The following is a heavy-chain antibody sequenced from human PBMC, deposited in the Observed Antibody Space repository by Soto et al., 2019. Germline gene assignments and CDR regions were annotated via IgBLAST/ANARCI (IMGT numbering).Heavy chain of an antibody. J-gene: IGHJ4*02. CDR3: ARVYQQLCFDY. D-gene: IGHD2-2*01. V-gene: IGHV3-21*01. CDR1: GFTFSSYS. CDR2: ISSSSSYI. Sequence: EVQLVESGGGLVKPGGSLRLSCAASGFTFSSYSMNWVRQAPGKGLEWVSSISSSSSYIYYADSVKGRFIISRDNAKNSLYLQMNSLRAEVTAVYYCARVYQQLCFDYWGQGTLVTVSS.